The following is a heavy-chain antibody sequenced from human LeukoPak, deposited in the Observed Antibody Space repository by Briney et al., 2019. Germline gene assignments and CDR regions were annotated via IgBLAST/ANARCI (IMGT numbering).Heavy chain of an antibody. Sequence: PGGSLRLSCAATDCIVSDSHMSWVRQAPGRGLEGVAVIFGADTTCDAYCGKGRGTISRDNLQNTVNLHMNSLRDDDTAVYYCVRGGGILDYWGQGTQVTVSS. V-gene: IGHV3-53*01. J-gene: IGHJ4*02. D-gene: IGHD3-16*01. CDR1: DCIVSDSH. CDR2: IFGADTT. CDR3: VRGGGILDY.